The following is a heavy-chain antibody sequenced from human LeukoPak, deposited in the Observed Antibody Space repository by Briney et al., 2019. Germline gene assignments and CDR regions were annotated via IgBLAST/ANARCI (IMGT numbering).Heavy chain of an antibody. V-gene: IGHV4-31*03. CDR2: IYYSGST. D-gene: IGHD2-15*01. J-gene: IGHJ6*02. CDR1: GGSISSGGYY. Sequence: SETLSLTCTVSGGSISSGGYYWSWVRQHPGKGLEWVGYIYYSGSTYYNPSLKSRVTISVETSKNQFSLKLSSVTAADTAVYYCARDPGGYGMDVWGQGTTVTVSS. CDR3: ARDPGGYGMDV.